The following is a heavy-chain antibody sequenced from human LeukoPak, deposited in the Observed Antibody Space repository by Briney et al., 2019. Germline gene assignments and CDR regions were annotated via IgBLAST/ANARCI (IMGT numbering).Heavy chain of an antibody. J-gene: IGHJ4*02. CDR2: IYYSGST. V-gene: IGHV4-59*01. CDR1: GGSISSYY. D-gene: IGHD3-10*01. CDR3: ARATGYGSGSYNDY. Sequence: SETLSLTCTVSGGSISSYYWSWIRQPPGKGLEWIGYIYYSGSTNYNPSLKSRVTISVDTSKNQFSLKLSSVTAADTDVYYCARATGYGSGSYNDYWGQGTLVTVSS.